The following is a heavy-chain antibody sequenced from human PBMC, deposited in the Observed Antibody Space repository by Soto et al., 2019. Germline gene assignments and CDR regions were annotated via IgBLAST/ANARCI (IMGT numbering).Heavy chain of an antibody. CDR2: INPSGGST. J-gene: IGHJ6*02. D-gene: IGHD6-6*01. CDR1: GYTFTSYY. V-gene: IGHV1-46*01. Sequence: PGESLKISCKGSGYTFTSYYMHWVRQAPGQGLEWMGIINPSGGSTSYAQKFQGRVTMTRDTSTSTVYMELSSLRSEDTAVYYCARDQLAARGYYYYGMDVWGQGTTVTVSS. CDR3: ARDQLAARGYYYYGMDV.